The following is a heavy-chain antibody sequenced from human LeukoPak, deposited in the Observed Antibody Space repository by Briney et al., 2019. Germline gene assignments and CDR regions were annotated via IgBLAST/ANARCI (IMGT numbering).Heavy chain of an antibody. CDR1: GGSISSYY. CDR3: ARASSIADRLRFLEWLPIYYYYYMDV. D-gene: IGHD3-3*01. J-gene: IGHJ6*03. V-gene: IGHV4-59*01. CDR2: IYYSGST. Sequence: PSETLSLTCTVSGGSISSYYWSWLRQPPGKGLEWIGYIYYSGSTNYNPSLKSRVTISVDTSKNQFSLKLSSVTAADTAVYYCARASSIADRLRFLEWLPIYYYYYMDVWGKGTTVTVSS.